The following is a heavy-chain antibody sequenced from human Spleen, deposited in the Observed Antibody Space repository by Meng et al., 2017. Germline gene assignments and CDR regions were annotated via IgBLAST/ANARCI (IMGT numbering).Heavy chain of an antibody. V-gene: IGHV3-7*01. J-gene: IGHJ4*02. D-gene: IGHD5-18*01. CDR1: GFTFSSYW. CDR3: ARDLGEYTYGSSDY. Sequence: GESLKISCAASGFTFSSYWMSWVRQAPGKGLEWVANIKQDGSEKYYVDSVKGRFTISRDNAKNSLYLQMNSLRAEDTAVYYCARDLGEYTYGSSDYWGRGTLVTVPQ. CDR2: IKQDGSEK.